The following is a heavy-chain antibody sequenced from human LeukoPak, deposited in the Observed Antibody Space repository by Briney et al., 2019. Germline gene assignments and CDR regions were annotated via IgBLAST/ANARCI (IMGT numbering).Heavy chain of an antibody. J-gene: IGHJ3*02. Sequence: ASVKVSCKASGYTFTGYYMHWVRQAPGQGLEWMGWINPNSGGTNYAQKFQGRVTMTRDTSISTAYMELSRLRSDDTAVYYCARDTYYYDSSGYYYAAAFDIWGQGTMVTVSS. D-gene: IGHD3-22*01. CDR3: ARDTYYYDSSGYYYAAAFDI. CDR2: INPNSGGT. CDR1: GYTFTGYY. V-gene: IGHV1-2*02.